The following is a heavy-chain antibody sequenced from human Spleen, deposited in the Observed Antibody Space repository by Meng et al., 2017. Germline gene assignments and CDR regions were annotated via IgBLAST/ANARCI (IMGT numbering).Heavy chain of an antibody. CDR2: ISWNFGCI. D-gene: IGHD5-18*01. Sequence: SLKISCAASGFTFDDYAMHWVRQPPGKGLEWVSRISWNFGCIDYADSVKGRFTISRVNAKNSLYLQMNSLRAEDTAVYYCARERIQLGDDYYYGMDVWGQGTTVTVSS. V-gene: IGHV3-9*01. J-gene: IGHJ6*02. CDR3: ARERIQLGDDYYYGMDV. CDR1: GFTFDDYA.